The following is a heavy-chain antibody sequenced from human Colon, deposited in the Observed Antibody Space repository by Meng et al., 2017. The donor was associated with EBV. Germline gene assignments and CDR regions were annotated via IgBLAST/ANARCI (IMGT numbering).Heavy chain of an antibody. Sequence: QITLKESGPTLVKPTQTLTLTCPFSGFSLSTSGVGVGWFRQPPGKALEWLALIYWDDDKRYRPSLKSRLTITKDTSKNEVVLTMTNMDPVDTATYFCALNHYVSGSYYQFGYWGQGTLVTVSS. CDR3: ALNHYVSGSYYQFGY. D-gene: IGHD3-10*01. CDR2: IYWDDDK. CDR1: GFSLSTSGVG. V-gene: IGHV2-5*02. J-gene: IGHJ4*02.